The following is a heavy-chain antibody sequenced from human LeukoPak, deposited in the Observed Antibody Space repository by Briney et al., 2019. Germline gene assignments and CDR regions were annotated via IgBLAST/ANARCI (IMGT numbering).Heavy chain of an antibody. V-gene: IGHV1-8*01. J-gene: IGHJ6*03. CDR3: ARVGATGLNYYYMDV. CDR1: GYTFTSYD. CDR2: MNPNSGNT. D-gene: IGHD1-26*01. Sequence: ASVKVSCKASGYTFTSYDLYWVRQATGQGREWMGWMNPNSGNTGYAQKFQGRVNMTWNTSISTAYMELSGVRSEDTAVYYCARVGATGLNYYYMDVWGRGTTVTISS.